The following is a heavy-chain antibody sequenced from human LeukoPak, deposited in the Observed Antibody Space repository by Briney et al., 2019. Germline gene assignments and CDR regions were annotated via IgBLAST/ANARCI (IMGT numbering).Heavy chain of an antibody. Sequence: SETLSLTCTVSGASLRGHYWSWIRQPPGKGLEFIGYNFYSGSTNYNPSLKSRVTISVDTSKNQFSLKLSSVTAADTAVYYCARRDYYYYDSSGYSAFDIWGQGTMVTVSS. CDR1: GASLRGHY. CDR2: NFYSGST. V-gene: IGHV4-59*08. J-gene: IGHJ3*02. CDR3: ARRDYYYYDSSGYSAFDI. D-gene: IGHD3-22*01.